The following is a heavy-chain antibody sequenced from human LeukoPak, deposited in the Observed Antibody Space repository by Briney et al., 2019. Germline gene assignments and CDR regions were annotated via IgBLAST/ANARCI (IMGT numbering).Heavy chain of an antibody. V-gene: IGHV4-39*06. Sequence: SETLSLTCTVSDGSTTGTRYYWGWFRQTPGKGPEWIGNINYRGAVYYNPSLRSRATISLDTSENHFPLRLTSVTAADTAVYFCARVTKYDNSRNNYYMDVWGKGTTVTVSS. CDR1: DGSTTGTRYY. J-gene: IGHJ6*03. CDR2: INYRGAV. CDR3: ARVTKYDNSRNNYYMDV. D-gene: IGHD4-17*01.